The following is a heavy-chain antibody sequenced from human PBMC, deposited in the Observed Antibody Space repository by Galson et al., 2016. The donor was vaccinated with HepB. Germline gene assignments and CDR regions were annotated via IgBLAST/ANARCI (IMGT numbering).Heavy chain of an antibody. CDR3: AKFRSYGDYMSHDY. CDR1: GFTFSSYG. V-gene: IGHV3-23*01. J-gene: IGHJ4*02. D-gene: IGHD4-17*01. CDR2: ISGSDGST. Sequence: SLRLSCAASGFTFSSYGMSWVRQAPGKGLEWVSAISGSDGSTSYADSVKGRFTISRDNSKNTLYLQMNSLRGEDTAVYFCAKFRSYGDYMSHDYWGQGTLVTVSS.